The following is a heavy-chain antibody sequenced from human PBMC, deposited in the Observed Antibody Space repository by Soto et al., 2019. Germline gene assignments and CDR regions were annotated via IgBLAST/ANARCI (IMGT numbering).Heavy chain of an antibody. CDR2: IYTSGST. CDR1: GGSISSYY. D-gene: IGHD3-10*01. V-gene: IGHV4-4*07. Sequence: SETLSLTCTVSGGSISSYYWSWIRQPAGKGLEWIGRIYTSGSTNYNPSLKSRVTMSVDTSKNQFSLKLSSVTAADTAVYYCAREGYGSGSYFGYYFDYWGQGTLVTVSS. J-gene: IGHJ4*02. CDR3: AREGYGSGSYFGYYFDY.